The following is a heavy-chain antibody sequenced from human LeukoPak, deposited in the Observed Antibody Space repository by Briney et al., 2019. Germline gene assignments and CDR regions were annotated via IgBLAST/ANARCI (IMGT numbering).Heavy chain of an antibody. CDR2: IYHSGST. CDR1: GYSISSGHY. Sequence: ASETLSLTCAVSGYSISSGHYWGWIRQPPGKGLEWIGSIYHSGSTYYNPSLKSRVTTSVDTSKNQFSLKLSSVTAADTAVYYCARPNTYYYDSSGYYFSDAFDIWGQGTMVTVSS. D-gene: IGHD3-22*01. V-gene: IGHV4-38-2*01. CDR3: ARPNTYYYDSSGYYFSDAFDI. J-gene: IGHJ3*02.